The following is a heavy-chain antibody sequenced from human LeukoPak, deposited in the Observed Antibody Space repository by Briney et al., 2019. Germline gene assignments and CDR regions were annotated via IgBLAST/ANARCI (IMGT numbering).Heavy chain of an antibody. D-gene: IGHD3-10*01. CDR2: ISYDGTNK. V-gene: IGHV3-30*12. CDR3: AKALLWFGESEYYFDY. Sequence: GGSLRLSCAASGFTFSSYGMHWVRQAPVKGLEWLAVISYDGTNKYYADSVKGRFTISRDNSKNTLYLQMNSLRAEDTAVYYCAKALLWFGESEYYFDYWGQGTLVTVSS. J-gene: IGHJ4*02. CDR1: GFTFSSYG.